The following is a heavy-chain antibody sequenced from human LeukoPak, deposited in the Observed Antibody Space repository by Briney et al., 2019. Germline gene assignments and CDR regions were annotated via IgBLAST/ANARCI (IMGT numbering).Heavy chain of an antibody. CDR2: INPFSGGT. D-gene: IGHD5-24*01. CDR1: GYSFTDYY. V-gene: IGHV1-2*04. J-gene: IGHJ4*02. CDR3: ASWRVGPKSEMATIAEDY. Sequence: ASVKVSCKASGYSFTDYYIHWVRQAPGQGLEWMGRINPFSGGTKYAQKFQGWVTMTRDTSISTAYMELSRLTSDDTAVYYCASWRVGPKSEMATIAEDYWGQGTLVTVSS.